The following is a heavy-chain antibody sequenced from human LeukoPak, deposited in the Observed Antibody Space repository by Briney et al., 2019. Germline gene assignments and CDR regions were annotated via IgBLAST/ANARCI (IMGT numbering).Heavy chain of an antibody. CDR3: ARRVAAAGYYFGY. Sequence: GGYLRLSCAASGFTFSDYYMSWIRQAPGKGLEWVSYISGSSSYTTYADSVKGRFTISRDNAKNSLYLQMNSLRAEDMAVYYCARRVAAAGYYFGYWGQGTLVTVSS. CDR1: GFTFSDYY. V-gene: IGHV3-11*06. D-gene: IGHD6-13*01. CDR2: ISGSSSYT. J-gene: IGHJ4*02.